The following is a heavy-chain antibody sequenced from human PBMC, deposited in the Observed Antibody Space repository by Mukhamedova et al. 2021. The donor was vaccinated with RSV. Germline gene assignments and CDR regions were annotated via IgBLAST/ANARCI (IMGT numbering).Heavy chain of an antibody. J-gene: IGHJ2*01. Sequence: LKSRVTMSVDTSKNQFSLKLSFVTAADTAVYYCARGADGSGSYYNVGWYFDLWGRGTLVTVSS. CDR3: ARGADGSGSYYNVGWYFDL. V-gene: IGHV4-4*06. D-gene: IGHD3-10*01.